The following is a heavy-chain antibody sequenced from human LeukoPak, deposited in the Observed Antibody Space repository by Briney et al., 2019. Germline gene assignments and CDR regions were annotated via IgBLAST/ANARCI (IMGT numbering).Heavy chain of an antibody. V-gene: IGHV4-59*01. CDR2: IYYSGST. Sequence: SETLSLTCSVSGGSINSYYWSWIRQPPGKGLEWIGYIYYSGSTNYKPSLKSRVTISVDTSKNQFSLKLSSVTAADTAVYYCARHSSSWPYWYFDLWGRGTLVRVSS. J-gene: IGHJ2*01. CDR3: ARHSSSWPYWYFDL. D-gene: IGHD6-13*01. CDR1: GGSINSYY.